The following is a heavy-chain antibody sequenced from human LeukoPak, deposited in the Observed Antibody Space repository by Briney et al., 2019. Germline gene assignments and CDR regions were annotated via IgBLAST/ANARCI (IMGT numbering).Heavy chain of an antibody. J-gene: IGHJ4*01. Sequence: GGSLRLSCGASGFSFSSYEMNWVRQAPGKGLEWVSNSGRSGPTIYYADSVKGRFTISRDNAKNSLYLQMNSLRVEDTAVYYCARGTVVPHYFDYWGHGTLVTVSS. D-gene: IGHD2-15*01. CDR2: SGRSGPTI. CDR3: ARGTVVPHYFDY. CDR1: GFSFSSYE. V-gene: IGHV3-48*03.